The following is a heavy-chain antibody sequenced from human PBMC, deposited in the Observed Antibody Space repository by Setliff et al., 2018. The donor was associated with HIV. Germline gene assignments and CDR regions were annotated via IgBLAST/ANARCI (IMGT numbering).Heavy chain of an antibody. J-gene: IGHJ4*02. CDR3: ASLFSKEVAGDDY. CDR1: GFTFDDYG. D-gene: IGHD6-19*01. Sequence: GGSLRFSCTASGFTFDDYGMAWVRQAPGKGLEWVSGINWNGAATGYADSVKGRFTISRDNTKNSLYLQMNRLRAEDTALYYCASLFSKEVAGDDYWGQGTLVTVSS. CDR2: INWNGAAT. V-gene: IGHV3-20*04.